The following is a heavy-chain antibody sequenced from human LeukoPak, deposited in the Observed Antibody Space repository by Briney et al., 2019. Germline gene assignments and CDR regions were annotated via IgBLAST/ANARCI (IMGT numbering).Heavy chain of an antibody. J-gene: IGHJ4*02. D-gene: IGHD1-1*01. CDR1: GGSFSGYY. V-gene: IGHV4-34*01. CDR2: INHSGST. Sequence: SETLSLTCAVYGGSFSGYYWSWIRQPPGKGLEWIGEINHSGSTNYNPSLKSRVTISVDTSKNQFSLKLSSVTAADTAVYYCARDWTPGYYFDYWGQGTLVTVSS. CDR3: ARDWTPGYYFDY.